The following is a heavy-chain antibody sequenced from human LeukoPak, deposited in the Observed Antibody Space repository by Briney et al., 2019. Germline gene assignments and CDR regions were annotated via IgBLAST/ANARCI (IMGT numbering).Heavy chain of an antibody. CDR1: GFTFSSYG. D-gene: IGHD3-9*01. CDR3: ARDGFVRYYDISTGYPSDAFDI. Sequence: PGGSLRLSCAASGFTFSSYGMHWVRQAPGKGLEWVAVIWYDGSNKYYADSVKGRFTISRDNSKNTLYLQMNSLRAEDTAVYYCARDGFVRYYDISTGYPSDAFDIWGQGTMVTVSS. J-gene: IGHJ3*02. V-gene: IGHV3-33*01. CDR2: IWYDGSNK.